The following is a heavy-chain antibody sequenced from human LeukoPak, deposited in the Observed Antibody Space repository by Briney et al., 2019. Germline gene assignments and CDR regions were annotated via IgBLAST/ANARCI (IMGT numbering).Heavy chain of an antibody. CDR1: GGSISSSSYY. J-gene: IGHJ1*01. Sequence: SGTLSLTCTVSGGSISSSSYYWGWIRQPPGKGLEWIGSIYYSGSTYYNPSLKSRVTISVDTSKNQFSLKLSSVTAADSAVYYCAREGAWEGDYYDRSGYYYMEYFQHWGQGTLVTVSS. D-gene: IGHD3-22*01. V-gene: IGHV4-39*07. CDR2: IYYSGST. CDR3: AREGAWEGDYYDRSGYYYMEYFQH.